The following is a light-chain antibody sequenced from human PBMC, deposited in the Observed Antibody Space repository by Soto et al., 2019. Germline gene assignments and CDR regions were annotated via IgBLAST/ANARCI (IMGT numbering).Light chain of an antibody. J-gene: IGLJ3*02. CDR1: SSNIGAGYD. CDR2: GSI. Sequence: QSVLTQPPSVSGAPGQRVTLSCTGSSSNIGAGYDVHWYQQLPGTAPKLLIYGSINRPSGVPDRFSGSKSGTSASLAITGLRTEDEADYYCQSYDSSLSVWVFGGGTKLTVL. V-gene: IGLV1-40*01. CDR3: QSYDSSLSVWV.